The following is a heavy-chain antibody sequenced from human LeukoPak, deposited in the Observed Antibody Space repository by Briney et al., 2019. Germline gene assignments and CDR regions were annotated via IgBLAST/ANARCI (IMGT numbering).Heavy chain of an antibody. CDR1: GFTFSSYA. CDR2: ISGSGIST. CDR3: AKDRSIAAGDDAFDI. D-gene: IGHD6-13*01. J-gene: IGHJ3*02. V-gene: IGHV3-23*01. Sequence: GGSLRLSCAASGFTFSSYAMNWVRQAPGKGLEWVSHISGSGISTYYADSVKGRFTISRDNSKNMLYLQMNSLRAEGTAVYYCAKDRSIAAGDDAFDIWGQGTMVTVSS.